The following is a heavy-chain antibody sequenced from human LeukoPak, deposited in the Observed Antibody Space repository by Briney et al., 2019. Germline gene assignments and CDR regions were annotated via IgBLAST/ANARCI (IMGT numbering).Heavy chain of an antibody. J-gene: IGHJ3*02. CDR1: RFTFSNYA. CDR3: ARYCSGGSCPFVDI. D-gene: IGHD2-15*01. CDR2: ISGSGGST. V-gene: IGHV3-23*01. Sequence: GGSLRLSCAAARFTFSNYAMTWVRQAPGKGLEWVSSISGSGGSTYYADSVKGRFTISRDNSKNTLYLQMYSLRAEDTAVYYCARYCSGGSCPFVDIWGQGTMVTLSS.